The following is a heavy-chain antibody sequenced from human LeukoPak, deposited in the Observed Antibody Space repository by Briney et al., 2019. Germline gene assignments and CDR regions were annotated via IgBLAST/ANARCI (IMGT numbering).Heavy chain of an antibody. V-gene: IGHV3-23*01. D-gene: IGHD4-17*01. CDR3: AKVTVPPVSGLNY. J-gene: IGHJ4*02. CDR1: GFTFSSYA. Sequence: GGSLRLSCAASGFTFSSYAMSWVRQAPGKGLEWVSAISGSGGSTYYADPVKGRFTISRDNSKNTLYLQMNSLRAEDTAVYYCAKVTVPPVSGLNYWGQGTLVTVSS. CDR2: ISGSGGST.